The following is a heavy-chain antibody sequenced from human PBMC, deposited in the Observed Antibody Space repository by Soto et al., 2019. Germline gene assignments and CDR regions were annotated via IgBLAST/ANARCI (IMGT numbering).Heavy chain of an antibody. D-gene: IGHD6-19*01. CDR2: IYTSASI. Sequence: SETLSLTCSVSGADINTYSWTWIRPPAGKGLEWIGRIYTSASINYNPSLRGRVTLSVDTSTNQVSLKLASVTAADTAVYYCARDREAGYNFYYGMDVWGQGTTVTVSS. V-gene: IGHV4-4*07. CDR1: GADINTYS. CDR3: ARDREAGYNFYYGMDV. J-gene: IGHJ6*02.